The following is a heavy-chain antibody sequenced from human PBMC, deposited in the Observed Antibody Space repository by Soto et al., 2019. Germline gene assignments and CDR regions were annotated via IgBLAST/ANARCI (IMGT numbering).Heavy chain of an antibody. CDR1: GYTFTSYA. CDR2: INAGNGNT. J-gene: IGHJ5*02. CDR3: ARRVVVLTSDWFDP. D-gene: IGHD2-15*01. Sequence: ASVKVSCKASGYTFTSYAMHWVRQAPGQRLEWMGWINAGNGNTKYSQKFQGRVTITTDTSTSTAYMELRSLRSDDTAVYYCARRVVVLTSDWFDPWGQGTLVTVSS. V-gene: IGHV1-3*01.